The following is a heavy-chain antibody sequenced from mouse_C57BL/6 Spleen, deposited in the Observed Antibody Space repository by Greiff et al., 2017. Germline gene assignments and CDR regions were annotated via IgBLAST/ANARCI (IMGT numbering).Heavy chain of an antibody. CDR2: IDPETGGT. D-gene: IGHD4-1*01. Sequence: QVQLQQSGAELVRPGASVTLSCKASGYTFTDYEMHWVKQTPVHGLEWIGAIDPETGGTAYNQKFKGKAILTADKSSSTAYMELRSLTSEDSAVYYCTRSLGRRTYWYFDVWGTGTTVTVSS. V-gene: IGHV1-15*01. CDR1: GYTFTDYE. CDR3: TRSLGRRTYWYFDV. J-gene: IGHJ1*03.